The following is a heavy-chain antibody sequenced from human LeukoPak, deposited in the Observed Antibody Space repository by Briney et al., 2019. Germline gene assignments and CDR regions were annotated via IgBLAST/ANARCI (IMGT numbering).Heavy chain of an antibody. CDR2: IIPIFGTA. V-gene: IGHV1-69*13. CDR1: GGTISSYA. J-gene: IGHJ5*02. Sequence: SVKVSCKASGGTISSYAISWVRQAPGQGLEWMGGIIPIFGTANYAQKFQGRVTITADESTSTAYMELSSLRSEDTAVYYCARPRLLYSSGWYGWFDPWGQGTLVTVSS. CDR3: ARPRLLYSSGWYGWFDP. D-gene: IGHD6-19*01.